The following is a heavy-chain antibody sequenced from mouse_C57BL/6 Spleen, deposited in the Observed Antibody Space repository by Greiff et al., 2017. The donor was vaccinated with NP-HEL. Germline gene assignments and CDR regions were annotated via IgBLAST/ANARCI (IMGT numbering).Heavy chain of an antibody. J-gene: IGHJ1*03. Sequence: EVQLQQSGPELVKPGASVKISCKASGYTFTDYYMNWVKQSHGKSLEWIGDINPNNGGTSYNQKFKGKVTLTVDKSSSTAYMELRSLTSEDSAVYYCATLRDWYFDVWGTRTTVTVSS. CDR3: ATLRDWYFDV. D-gene: IGHD1-1*01. CDR2: INPNNGGT. CDR1: GYTFTDYY. V-gene: IGHV1-26*01.